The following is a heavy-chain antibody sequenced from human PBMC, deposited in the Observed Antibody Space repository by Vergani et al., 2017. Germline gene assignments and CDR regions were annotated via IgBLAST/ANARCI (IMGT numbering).Heavy chain of an antibody. CDR3: ARGGMVRGVIRYYFDY. V-gene: IGHV4-4*07. CDR2: IYTSGST. J-gene: IGHJ4*02. Sequence: QVQLQESGPGLVKPSETLSLTCTVSGGSISSYYWSWIRQPAGKGLEWIGRIYTSGSTNYNPSLKSRVTMSVDTSKNQFSLTLSSVTAADTAVYYCARGGMVRGVIRYYFDYWGQGTLVTVSS. D-gene: IGHD3-10*01. CDR1: GGSISSYY.